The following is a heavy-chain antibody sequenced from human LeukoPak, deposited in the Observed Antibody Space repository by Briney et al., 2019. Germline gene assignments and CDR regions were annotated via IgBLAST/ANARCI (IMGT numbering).Heavy chain of an antibody. V-gene: IGHV4-34*01. CDR1: GVSFSGYY. J-gene: IGHJ4*02. D-gene: IGHD3-16*01. CDR2: INHNGST. Sequence: PSETLSLTCAVYGVSFSGYYWSWIRQPPGKGLEWIGEINHNGSTNYNPSLKSRVTISVDTSKNQFSLKLNSVTATDTAVYYCARHYGPWGQGTLVTVSS. CDR3: ARHYGP.